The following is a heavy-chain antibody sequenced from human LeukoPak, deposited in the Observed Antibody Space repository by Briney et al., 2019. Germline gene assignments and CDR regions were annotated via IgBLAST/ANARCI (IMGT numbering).Heavy chain of an antibody. CDR1: GDSIGTYY. CDR3: ASLSGDPSNYFYSGMDV. CDR2: IYHSGST. D-gene: IGHD2/OR15-2a*01. V-gene: IGHV4-59*01. Sequence: KSSETLSLTCTVSGDSIGTYYWSWVRQPPGKGLEWIGYIYHSGSTNYNPSLKSRVSISVDTSKNHFSLKLTSVTAADTAVYYCASLSGDPSNYFYSGMDVWGQGTTVTVSS. J-gene: IGHJ6*02.